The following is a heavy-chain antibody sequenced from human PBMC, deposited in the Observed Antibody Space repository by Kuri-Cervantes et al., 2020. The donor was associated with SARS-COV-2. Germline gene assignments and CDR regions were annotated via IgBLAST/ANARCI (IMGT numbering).Heavy chain of an antibody. Sequence: ASVKVSCKASGYTFTGYYMHWVRQAPGQGLEWMGWINPNSGGTNYAQKFQGRVTMTRDTSISTAYMELSRLRSDDTAVYYCAREGVVPAAISPYWYFDLWGRGTLVTVSS. V-gene: IGHV1-2*02. CDR1: GYTFTGYY. J-gene: IGHJ2*01. CDR2: INPNSGGT. CDR3: AREGVVPAAISPYWYFDL. D-gene: IGHD2-2*02.